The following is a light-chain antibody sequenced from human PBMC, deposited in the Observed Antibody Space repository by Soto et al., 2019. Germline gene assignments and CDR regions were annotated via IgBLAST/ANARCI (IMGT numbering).Light chain of an antibody. CDR1: QSVSSSY. CDR2: GAS. Sequence: EIVMTQSPATLSVSPGERASLSCRPSQSVSSSYLAWYQQKPGQAPRLPIYGASSRATGIPDRFSGSGSGTEFTLTISSLQSEDYAVYYCQQYNNWPPTFGQGTKVDIK. J-gene: IGKJ1*01. CDR3: QQYNNWPPT. V-gene: IGKV3D-15*01.